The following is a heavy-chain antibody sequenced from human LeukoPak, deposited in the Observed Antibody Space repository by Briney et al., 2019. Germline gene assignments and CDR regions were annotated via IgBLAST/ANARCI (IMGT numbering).Heavy chain of an antibody. J-gene: IGHJ4*02. Sequence: ASVKVSCQPSGYTFTDYFIHWVRQAPGQGLEWMGWINPNSGGTRYAQKFQGRVTMTRDTSISTAYMELSRLRSDDTAVYYCARPPVGATSFYDYWGQGTLVTVSS. CDR3: ARPPVGATSFYDY. D-gene: IGHD1-26*01. CDR1: GYTFTDYF. CDR2: INPNSGGT. V-gene: IGHV1-2*02.